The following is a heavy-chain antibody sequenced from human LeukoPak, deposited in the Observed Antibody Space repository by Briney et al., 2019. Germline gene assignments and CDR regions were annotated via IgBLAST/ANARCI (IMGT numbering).Heavy chain of an antibody. CDR3: ARHTYSGYDLAY. D-gene: IGHD5-12*01. CDR1: GGSISSSSYY. CDR2: IYYSGST. V-gene: IGHV4-39*01. Sequence: SETLSLTCTVSGGSISSSSYYWGWIRQPPGKGLEWIGSIYYSGSTYYNPSLKSRVTISVDTSKNQFSLKLTSVTAADTAVYYCARHTYSGYDLAYWGQGTLVTVSS. J-gene: IGHJ4*02.